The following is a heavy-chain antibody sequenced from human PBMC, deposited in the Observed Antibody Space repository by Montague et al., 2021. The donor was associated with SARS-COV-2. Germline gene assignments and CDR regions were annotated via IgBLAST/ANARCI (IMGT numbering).Heavy chain of an antibody. CDR1: GGSISSSSYY. CDR2: IYYSGST. J-gene: IGHJ5*02. V-gene: IGHV4-39*01. D-gene: IGHD3-10*01. CDR3: ARQGRISMVRLNWFDP. Sequence: SETLSLTCTVSGGSISSSSYYWGWIRQPPGKGLEWIGRIYYSGSTYYNPSPNSRVTISVDTSKNQFSLKLSSVTAADTAVYYCARQGRISMVRLNWFDPWGQGTLVTVSS.